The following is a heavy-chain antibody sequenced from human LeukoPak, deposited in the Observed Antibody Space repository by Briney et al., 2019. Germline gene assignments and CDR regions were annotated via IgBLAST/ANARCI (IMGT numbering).Heavy chain of an antibody. Sequence: GGSLRLSCAASGFTFSDYYMSWIRQAPGKGLEWVSYISDSSSYTNYADSVKGRFTIPRDNAKNSLYLQMNSLRAEDTAVYYCARVSSSRSFDYWGQGTLVTVSS. V-gene: IGHV3-11*05. CDR3: ARVSSSRSFDY. J-gene: IGHJ4*02. CDR1: GFTFSDYY. CDR2: ISDSSSYT. D-gene: IGHD6-13*01.